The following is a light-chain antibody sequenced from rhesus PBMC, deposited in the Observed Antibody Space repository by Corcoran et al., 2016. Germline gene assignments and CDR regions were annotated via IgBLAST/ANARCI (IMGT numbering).Light chain of an antibody. Sequence: DIVMTQTPLSLSVTPGEAASTSCRSSQSLPYSNRYTYLHWYLQKPGQPPQLVIYEVSNRASGVPDRFSGRGSSNRFTLQIRQVEAGDVGVYYCEQTLQTPYSFGQGTKVEIK. CDR3: EQTLQTPYS. CDR1: QSLPYSNRYTY. J-gene: IGKJ2*01. V-gene: IGKV2-78*01. CDR2: EVS.